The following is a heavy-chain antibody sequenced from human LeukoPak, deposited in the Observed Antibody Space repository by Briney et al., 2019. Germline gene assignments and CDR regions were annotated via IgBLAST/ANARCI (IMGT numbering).Heavy chain of an antibody. V-gene: IGHV1-69*13. CDR1: GYTFTSYG. CDR3: ASSIAVAVRLDY. D-gene: IGHD6-19*01. J-gene: IGHJ4*02. Sequence: ASVKVSCKASGYTFTSYGISWVRQAPGQGLEWMGGIIPIFGTANYAQKFQGRVTITADESTSTAYMELSSLRSEDTAVYYCASSIAVAVRLDYWGQGTLVTVSS. CDR2: IIPIFGTA.